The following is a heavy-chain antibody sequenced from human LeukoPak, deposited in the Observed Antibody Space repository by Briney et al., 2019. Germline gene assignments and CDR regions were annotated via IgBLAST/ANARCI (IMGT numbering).Heavy chain of an antibody. CDR1: GYTFTGYY. CDR3: ATLVIAVAGGFGDY. D-gene: IGHD6-19*01. Sequence: ASVKVSCKASGYTFTGYYMHWVRQAPGQGPEWMEWINPNSGGTNYAQKFQGRVTMTRDTSISTGYMELSRLRSDDTAVYYCATLVIAVAGGFGDYWGQGTLVTVSS. V-gene: IGHV1-2*02. CDR2: INPNSGGT. J-gene: IGHJ4*02.